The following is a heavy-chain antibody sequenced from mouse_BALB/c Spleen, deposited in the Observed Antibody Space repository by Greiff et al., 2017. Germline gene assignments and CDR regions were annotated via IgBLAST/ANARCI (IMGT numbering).Heavy chain of an antibody. CDR1: GYAFSSYW. D-gene: IGHD3-3*01. CDR3: AREDRASRFAY. J-gene: IGHJ3*01. CDR2: IYPGDGDT. Sequence: VQLQQSGAELVGPGSSVKISCKASGYAFSSYWMNWVKQRPGQGLEWIGQIYPGDGDTNYNGKFKGKATLTADKSSSTAYMQLSSLTSEDSAVYFCAREDRASRFAYWGQGTLVTVSA. V-gene: IGHV1-80*01.